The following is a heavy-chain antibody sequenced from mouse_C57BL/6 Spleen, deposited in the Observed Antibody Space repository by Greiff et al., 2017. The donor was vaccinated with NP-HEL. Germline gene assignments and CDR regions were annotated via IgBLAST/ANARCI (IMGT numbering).Heavy chain of an antibody. D-gene: IGHD2-2*01. CDR2: IYYSGTI. CDR1: GISITTGNYR. CDR3: ARERLRQGDWYFDV. Sequence: VQLKESGPGLVKSSQTVFLTCTVTGISITTGNYRWSWIRQFPGNKLEWIGYIYYSGTITYNPSLTSRTTITRDTPKNQFFLEMNSLAAEDTATYYGARERLRQGDWYFDVWGTGTTVTVSS. J-gene: IGHJ1*03. V-gene: IGHV3-5*01.